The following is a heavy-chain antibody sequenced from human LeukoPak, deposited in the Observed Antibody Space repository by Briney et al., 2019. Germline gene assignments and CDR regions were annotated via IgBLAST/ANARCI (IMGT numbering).Heavy chain of an antibody. V-gene: IGHV3-33*01. CDR1: GFIFSTYG. CDR2: IWPDGSNK. Sequence: GGSLRLSCVASGFIFSTYGFHWVRQAPGKGLEWVAVIWPDGSNKYYADSVKGRFTISRDNSKNTVYLQMNSLRVEDTAMYYCARASGSYDYWGLGTLVTVSS. CDR3: ARASGSYDY. J-gene: IGHJ4*02. D-gene: IGHD1-26*01.